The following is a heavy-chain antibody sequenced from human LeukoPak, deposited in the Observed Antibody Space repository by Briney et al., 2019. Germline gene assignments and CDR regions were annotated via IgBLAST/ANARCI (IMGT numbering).Heavy chain of an antibody. Sequence: SETLSLTCAVYGGSFSGYYWSWIRQPPGKGLEWIGEINHSGSTNYNPSLKSRVTISVDTSKNQFSLKLSSVTAADTAVYYCARGSDDCSSTSCYYYGMDVWGKGTTVTVSS. CDR1: GGSFSGYY. CDR2: INHSGST. D-gene: IGHD2-2*01. V-gene: IGHV4-34*01. J-gene: IGHJ6*04. CDR3: ARGSDDCSSTSCYYYGMDV.